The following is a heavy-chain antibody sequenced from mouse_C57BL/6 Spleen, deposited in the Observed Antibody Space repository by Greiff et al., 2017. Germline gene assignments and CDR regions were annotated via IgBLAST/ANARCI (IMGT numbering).Heavy chain of an antibody. V-gene: IGHV1-12*01. D-gene: IGHD2-4*01. J-gene: IGHJ4*01. CDR3: ARGDYDYDGDYYAMDY. Sequence: LQESGAELVRPGASVKMSCKASGYTFTSYNMHWVKQTPRQGLEWIGAIYPGNGDTSYNQKFKGKATLTVDKSSSTAYMQLSSLTSEDSAVYFCARGDYDYDGDYYAMDYWGQGTSVTVSS. CDR2: IYPGNGDT. CDR1: GYTFTSYN.